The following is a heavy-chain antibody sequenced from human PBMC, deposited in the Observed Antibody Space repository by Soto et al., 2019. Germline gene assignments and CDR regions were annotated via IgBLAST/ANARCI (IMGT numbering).Heavy chain of an antibody. CDR2: IRSKAYGGTT. CDR1: GFTFGDYA. Sequence: PGGSLRLSCTASGFTFGDYAMSWFRQAPGKGLEWVGFIRSKAYGGTTEYAASVKGRFTISRDDSKSIAYLQMNSLKTEDTAVYYCTTAWVDYDFWALDYWGQGTLVTVSS. CDR3: TTAWVDYDFWALDY. V-gene: IGHV3-49*03. J-gene: IGHJ4*02. D-gene: IGHD3-3*01.